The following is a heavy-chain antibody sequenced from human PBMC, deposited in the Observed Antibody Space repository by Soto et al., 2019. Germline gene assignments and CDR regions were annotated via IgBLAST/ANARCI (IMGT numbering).Heavy chain of an antibody. CDR1: GLSFSDYY. CDR3: GGGSWYNYNY. D-gene: IGHD6-13*01. J-gene: IGHJ4*02. Sequence: PSETLSLTCAVYGLSFSDYYWTWIRQPPGKGLEWIGEINHSGSTNYNPSLKSRVTISIDTSKNQFSLRLSSVSAADTAVYYCGGGSWYNYNYWAQGTLVTVSS. V-gene: IGHV4-34*01. CDR2: INHSGST.